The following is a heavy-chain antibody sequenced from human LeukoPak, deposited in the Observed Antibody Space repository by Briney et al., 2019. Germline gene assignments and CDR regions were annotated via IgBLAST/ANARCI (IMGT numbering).Heavy chain of an antibody. J-gene: IGHJ4*02. CDR1: GGSISSGASS. Sequence: SQTLSLTCAVSGGSISSGASSWSWIRQRPGKDLEWIGYIHYSGNTYYNPSLKGRVTISLDKSKNQFSLNLSSVTAADTAVYYCARDAGPFYIDYWGQGILVTVSP. CDR3: ARDAGPFYIDY. CDR2: IHYSGNT. V-gene: IGHV4-30-2*01. D-gene: IGHD6-13*01.